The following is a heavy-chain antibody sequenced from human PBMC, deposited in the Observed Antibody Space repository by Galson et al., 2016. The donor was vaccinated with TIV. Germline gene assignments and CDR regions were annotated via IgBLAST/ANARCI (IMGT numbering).Heavy chain of an antibody. CDR2: INGDGSSS. D-gene: IGHD2-15*01. CDR3: ARALDYFKSSSYSYRSDFYYYAMGA. J-gene: IGHJ6*02. V-gene: IGHV3-74*01. CDR1: GFTFRSYW. Sequence: SLRLSCAASGFTFRSYWMHWVRQAPGKGPMWVARINGDGSSSDYADSVEGRVTISSDNAKTTLSLQMNSLRAEDTAVYFCARALDYFKSSSYSYRSDFYYYAMGAWGLGTTVTFAS.